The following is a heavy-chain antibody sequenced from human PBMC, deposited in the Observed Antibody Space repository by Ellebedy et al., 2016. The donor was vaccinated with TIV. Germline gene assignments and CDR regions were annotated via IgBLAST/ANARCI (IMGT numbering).Heavy chain of an antibody. J-gene: IGHJ4*02. V-gene: IGHV4-34*01. D-gene: IGHD3-3*01. Sequence: MPSETLSLTCAVYGGSFSGYYWSWIRPPPGKGLEWIGEINHSGSTNYNPSLKSRVTISADTSKKQFSRKLSSVTAADTAVYYCARCSIWSGLDYWGQGTLVTVSS. CDR2: INHSGST. CDR3: ARCSIWSGLDY. CDR1: GGSFSGYY.